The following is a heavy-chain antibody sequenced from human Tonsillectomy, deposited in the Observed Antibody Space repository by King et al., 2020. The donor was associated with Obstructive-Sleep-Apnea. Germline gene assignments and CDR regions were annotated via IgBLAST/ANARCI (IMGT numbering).Heavy chain of an antibody. CDR1: GGSISSYH. V-gene: IGHV4-59*08. CDR2: IYYRGIT. CDR3: ARWRLELNAAAADGYFDY. Sequence: VQLQESGPGLVKPSETLSLTCTVSGGSISSYHWSWIRQPPGKGLECIGYIYYRGITKYNPSLKSRVTISVDAPKSQYSLKLSSVTAADTAVSYCARWRLELNAAAADGYFDYWGQGTLVTVSS. J-gene: IGHJ4*02. D-gene: IGHD6-13*01.